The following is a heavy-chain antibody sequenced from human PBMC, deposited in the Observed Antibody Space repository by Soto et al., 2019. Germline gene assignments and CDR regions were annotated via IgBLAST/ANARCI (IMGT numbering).Heavy chain of an antibody. CDR1: GFTFSSYS. Sequence: GGSLRLSCAASGFTFSSYSMNWVRQAPGKGLEWVSYISSSSSTIYYADSVKGRFTISRDNAKNSLYLQMNSLRAEDTAVYYCARDILTTVTTFDYWGQGTLVTVSS. CDR3: ARDILTTVTTFDY. CDR2: ISSSSSTI. J-gene: IGHJ4*02. V-gene: IGHV3-48*01. D-gene: IGHD4-17*01.